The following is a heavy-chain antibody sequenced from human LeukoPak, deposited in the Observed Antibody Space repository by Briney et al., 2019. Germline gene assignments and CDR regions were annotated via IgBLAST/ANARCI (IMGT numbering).Heavy chain of an antibody. CDR3: TVATETTFDY. D-gene: IGHD4-17*01. CDR1: GFTFSHLA. J-gene: IGHJ4*02. V-gene: IGHV3-30*04. CDR2: ISDDRYSK. Sequence: GGSLRLSCAASGFTFSHLAMYWVRQAPGKGLECVSLISDDRYSKYCADSVKGRFIISRDNSKNMLYLQMNGLGTDDSALYYCTVATETTFDYWGQGSLVTVSS.